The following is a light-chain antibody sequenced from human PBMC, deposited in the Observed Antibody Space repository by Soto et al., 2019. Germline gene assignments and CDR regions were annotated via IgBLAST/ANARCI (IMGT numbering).Light chain of an antibody. CDR1: QSISSW. CDR2: KAS. V-gene: IGKV1-5*03. Sequence: DVNMTQSPSTVSASVGDRVTITCRASQSISSWLAWYQQKPGKAPKLLIYKASSLESGVPSRFSGSGSGTEFTLTISSLQPDDFATYYCQQYDNWPQPFGQGTKV. CDR3: QQYDNWPQP. J-gene: IGKJ1*01.